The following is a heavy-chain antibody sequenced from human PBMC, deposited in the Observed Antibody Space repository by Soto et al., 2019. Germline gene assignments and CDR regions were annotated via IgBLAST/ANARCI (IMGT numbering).Heavy chain of an antibody. CDR2: ISGYNGNT. V-gene: IGHV1-18*04. D-gene: IGHD2-21*01. J-gene: IGHJ6*02. Sequence: QVVLEQTGGEVKKPGASVKVSCKASGYTFSGYSITWVRQAPGQGLAWMGRISGYNGNTNYARTLRDRLTLTTDTSTSTADMELRSLTSDDTAVYYCARDVFCGGAPACPDMDVWGQGTTVTVSS. CDR3: ARDVFCGGAPACPDMDV. CDR1: GYTFSGYS.